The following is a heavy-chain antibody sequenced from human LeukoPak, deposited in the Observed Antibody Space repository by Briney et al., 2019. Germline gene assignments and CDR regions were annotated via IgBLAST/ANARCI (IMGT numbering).Heavy chain of an antibody. Sequence: GGSLRLSCAASGFTFSNYAMNWVREAPGRGLEWVSAISGSGGSTYYADSVKGRFTISRDNSKNTLYLQMNSLRPEDTAVYYCAKPARTDYADYWGQGTLVTVSS. CDR2: ISGSGGST. CDR1: GFTFSNYA. CDR3: AKPARTDYADY. D-gene: IGHD1-14*01. J-gene: IGHJ4*02. V-gene: IGHV3-23*01.